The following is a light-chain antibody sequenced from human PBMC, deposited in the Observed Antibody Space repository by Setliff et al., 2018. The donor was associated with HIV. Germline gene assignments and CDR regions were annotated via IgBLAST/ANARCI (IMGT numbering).Light chain of an antibody. CDR3: ASYRSPATYV. CDR1: SSDVGGYDF. Sequence: QSALTQPASVSGSPGQSITISCIGTSSDVGGYDFVSWYQQRPGEAPKLIIFDVSERPSGVSHRFSASKSGNTASLTISGLQTEDEANYFCASYRSPATYVFGIGTKVTVL. CDR2: DVS. J-gene: IGLJ1*01. V-gene: IGLV2-14*03.